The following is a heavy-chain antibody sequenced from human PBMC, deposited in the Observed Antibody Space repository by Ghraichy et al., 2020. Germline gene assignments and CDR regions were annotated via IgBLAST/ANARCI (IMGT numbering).Heavy chain of an antibody. J-gene: IGHJ4*02. CDR1: GYTFSNNG. CDR3: ARERFTGGNSPKDY. CDR2: ISAYTGNT. Sequence: ASVKVSCKASGYTFSNNGISWVRQAPGQGLEWMGRISAYTGNTNYAQAFQGRVTFTTDTSTTTAYMELRSLTSDDTAVYYCARERFTGGNSPKDYWGRGTRVTVSS. D-gene: IGHD2-8*02. V-gene: IGHV1-18*01.